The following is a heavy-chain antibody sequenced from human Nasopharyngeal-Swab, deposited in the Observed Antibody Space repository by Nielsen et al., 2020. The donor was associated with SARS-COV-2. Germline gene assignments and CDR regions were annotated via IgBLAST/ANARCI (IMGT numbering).Heavy chain of an antibody. Sequence: ESLKISCAASGFTFSSYAMSWVRQAPGQGLEWVSAVSGSGGSTYYADSVKGRFTISRDNSKNTLYLQMNSLRAEDTAVYYCAKWAKYSSGCATGSYWGQGTLVTVSS. D-gene: IGHD6-19*01. CDR3: AKWAKYSSGCATGSY. J-gene: IGHJ4*02. V-gene: IGHV3-23*01. CDR1: GFTFSSYA. CDR2: VSGSGGST.